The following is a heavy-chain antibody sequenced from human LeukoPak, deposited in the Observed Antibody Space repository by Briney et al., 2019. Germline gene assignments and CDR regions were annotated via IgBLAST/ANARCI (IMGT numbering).Heavy chain of an antibody. Sequence: SETLSLTCAVSGGSISSNNWWGWVRQPPGKGLEWIGEIYHSGSPNYTPSLKSRVTISVDKSRNHFSLNLSSVTAADTAVYYCARGNDFWSGYSLYYYYYYGMDVWGQGTTVTVSS. CDR3: ARGNDFWSGYSLYYYYYYGMDV. J-gene: IGHJ6*02. CDR1: GGSISSNNW. V-gene: IGHV4-4*02. D-gene: IGHD3-3*01. CDR2: IYHSGSP.